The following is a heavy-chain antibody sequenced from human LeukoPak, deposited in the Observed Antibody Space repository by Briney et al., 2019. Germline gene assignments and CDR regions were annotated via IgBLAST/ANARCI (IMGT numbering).Heavy chain of an antibody. CDR3: AKDSRYH. J-gene: IGHJ4*02. Sequence: PGGSLRLSCAASGFIFSNYAMSWVRQAPGKGLEWVSSISGSGVTTYYADSVKGRFTISRDSSKNTLYLQMNSLRAEDTAIYYCAKDSRYHGGQGTLLTVSS. V-gene: IGHV3-23*01. CDR1: GFIFSNYA. CDR2: ISGSGVTT. D-gene: IGHD1-14*01.